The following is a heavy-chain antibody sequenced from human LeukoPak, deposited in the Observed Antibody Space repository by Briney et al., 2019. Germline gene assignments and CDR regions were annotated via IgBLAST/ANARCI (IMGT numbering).Heavy chain of an antibody. CDR1: GDSVSGFY. J-gene: IGHJ5*01. CDR2: IHYSGNS. D-gene: IGHD2-8*01. V-gene: IGHV4-59*08. Sequence: SETLSLTCSVSGDSVSGFYWNWIRQSPGTGLEWIGNIHYSGNSNYNPSLKSRVTMSIDTSRNQFFLKLNSVIAADTAVYYCVLAPNSNWFDFWGQGTQVTVSS. CDR3: VLAPNSNWFDF.